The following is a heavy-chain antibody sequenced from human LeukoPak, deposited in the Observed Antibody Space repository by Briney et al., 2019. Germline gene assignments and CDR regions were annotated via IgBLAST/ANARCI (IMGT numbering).Heavy chain of an antibody. Sequence: ASVKVSCKVSGYTLTELSMHWVRQAPGKGLEWMGGFDPEDGETIYAQKFQGRVTMTEDTSTDTAYMELSSLRSDDTAVYYCASGAPLEEYYYYYMDVWGKGTTVTISS. D-gene: IGHD1-1*01. CDR3: ASGAPLEEYYYYYMDV. J-gene: IGHJ6*03. CDR1: GYTLTELS. V-gene: IGHV1-24*01. CDR2: FDPEDGET.